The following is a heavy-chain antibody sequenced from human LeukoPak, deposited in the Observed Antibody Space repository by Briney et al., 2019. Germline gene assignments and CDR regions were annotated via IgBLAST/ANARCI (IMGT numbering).Heavy chain of an antibody. CDR3: ARARGYSYGYSDY. J-gene: IGHJ4*02. CDR2: ISSSSSIM. V-gene: IGHV3-48*01. Sequence: GGSLRLSCAASGFTFSSYSMNWVRQAPGKGLEWVSYISSSSSIMDYADSVKVRLTISRDNDKNSLYLQMNSLRAEDTAVYYCARARGYSYGYSDYWGQGTLVTVSS. CDR1: GFTFSSYS. D-gene: IGHD5-18*01.